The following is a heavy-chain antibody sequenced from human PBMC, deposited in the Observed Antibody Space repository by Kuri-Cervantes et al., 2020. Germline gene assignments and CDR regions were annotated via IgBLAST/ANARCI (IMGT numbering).Heavy chain of an antibody. CDR2: INHSGST. CDR3: ARPKGAILAFDM. Sequence: SQTLSLTCAVYGGSFSGYHCTWVRQPPGQGLEWVGEINHSGSTSYNPSLKSRVTISVDTSKNQFSLKLSSVTAADTAVYYCARPKGAILAFDMWGQGTMVTVSS. J-gene: IGHJ3*02. V-gene: IGHV4-34*01. CDR1: GGSFSGYH. D-gene: IGHD1-26*01.